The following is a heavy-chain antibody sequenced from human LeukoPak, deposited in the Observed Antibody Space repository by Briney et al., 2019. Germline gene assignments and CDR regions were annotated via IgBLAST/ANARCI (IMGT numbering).Heavy chain of an antibody. Sequence: SETLSLTCTVSGGSISSGGYYWSWIRQPPGKGLEWIGYIYHSGSTYYNPSLKSRVTISVDRSKNQFSLKLSSVTAADTAVYYCARVGDYGDYVNWFDPWGPGTLVTVSS. J-gene: IGHJ5*02. CDR1: GGSISSGGYY. CDR2: IYHSGST. D-gene: IGHD4-17*01. V-gene: IGHV4-30-2*01. CDR3: ARVGDYGDYVNWFDP.